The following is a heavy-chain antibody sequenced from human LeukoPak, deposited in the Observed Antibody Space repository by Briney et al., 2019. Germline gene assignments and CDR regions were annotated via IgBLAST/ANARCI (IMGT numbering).Heavy chain of an antibody. J-gene: IGHJ4*02. D-gene: IGHD2-15*01. CDR3: ARYCSGGSCYSVYFDY. CDR1: GGSISSGDYY. CDR2: IYYSGST. V-gene: IGHV4-30-4*08. Sequence: SETLSLTCTVSGGSISSGDYYWSWIRQPPGKGREWIGYIYYSGSTYYNPSLKSRVTISVDTSKNQFSLKLSSVTAADTAVYYCARYCSGGSCYSVYFDYWGQGTLVTVSS.